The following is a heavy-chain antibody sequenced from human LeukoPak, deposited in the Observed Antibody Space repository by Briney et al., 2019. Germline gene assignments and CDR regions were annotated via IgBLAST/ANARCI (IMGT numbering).Heavy chain of an antibody. D-gene: IGHD3-22*01. CDR3: ATQGLNYYDSSGYSRYYYMDV. CDR2: IYPGDSDT. J-gene: IGHJ6*03. V-gene: IGHV5-51*01. CDR1: GYSFTSYW. Sequence: GESLKISCKGSGYSFTSYWSGWVRQMPGKGLEWMGIIYPGDSDTRYSPSFQGQVTISADKSISTAYLQWSSLKASDTAMYYCATQGLNYYDSSGYSRYYYMDVWGKGTTVTVSS.